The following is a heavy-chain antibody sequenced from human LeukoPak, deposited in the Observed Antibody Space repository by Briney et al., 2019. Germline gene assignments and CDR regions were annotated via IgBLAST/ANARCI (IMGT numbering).Heavy chain of an antibody. CDR2: LYSGGST. CDR1: GFTVSNNY. Sequence: GGSLRLSCAASGFTVSNNYMSWVRQAPGKGLECVSVLYSGGSTYYADSVKGRFTISRDNSKNTLYLQMNSLRAEDTAVYYCAKDIMVATHYFDYWGQGTLVTVSS. CDR3: AKDIMVATHYFDY. V-gene: IGHV3-53*01. D-gene: IGHD2-8*01. J-gene: IGHJ4*02.